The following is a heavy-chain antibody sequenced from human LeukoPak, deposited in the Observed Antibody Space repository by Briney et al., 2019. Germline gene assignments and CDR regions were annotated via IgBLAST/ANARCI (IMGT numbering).Heavy chain of an antibody. Sequence: GGSLRLSCAASGFTFSSYWMSWVRQAPGKGLEWVADIKQDGSEKYYVESVKGRFTISRDNAKNSLYLQMNSLRAEDTAVYYCATEGLGYCSSTSCYAYFDYWGQGTLVTVSS. CDR3: ATEGLGYCSSTSCYAYFDY. D-gene: IGHD2-2*01. V-gene: IGHV3-7*01. J-gene: IGHJ4*02. CDR2: IKQDGSEK. CDR1: GFTFSSYW.